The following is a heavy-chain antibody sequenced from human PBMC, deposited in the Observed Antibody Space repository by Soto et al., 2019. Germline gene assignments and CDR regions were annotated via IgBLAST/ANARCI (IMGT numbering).Heavy chain of an antibody. CDR2: IIPILGIA. J-gene: IGHJ3*02. D-gene: IGHD3-10*01. CDR1: GGTFSSYA. CDR3: ARESRSGSYYSAFDI. Sequence: ASVKVSCKASGGTFSSYAISWVRQAPGQGLEWMGGIIPILGIANYAQKFQGRVTITADKSTSTAYMELSSLRSEDTAVYYCARESRSGSYYSAFDIWGQGTMVTVSS. V-gene: IGHV1-69*10.